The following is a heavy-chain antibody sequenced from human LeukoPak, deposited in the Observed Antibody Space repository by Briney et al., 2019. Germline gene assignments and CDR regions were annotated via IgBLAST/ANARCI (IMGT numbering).Heavy chain of an antibody. V-gene: IGHV3-9*01. CDR2: ISWNSGSI. Sequence: PGRSLRLSCAASGFTFDDYAMHWVRQAPGKGLEWVSGISWNSGSIGYADSVKGRFTISRDNAKNSLYLQMNSLRAEDTALYYCAKDMSSWEYEYFQHWGQGTLVTVSS. D-gene: IGHD2-15*01. CDR1: GFTFDDYA. J-gene: IGHJ1*01. CDR3: AKDMSSWEYEYFQH.